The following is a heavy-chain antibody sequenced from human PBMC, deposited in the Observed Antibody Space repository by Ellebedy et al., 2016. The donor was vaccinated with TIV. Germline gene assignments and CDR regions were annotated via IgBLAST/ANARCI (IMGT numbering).Heavy chain of an antibody. D-gene: IGHD6-19*01. CDR1: GFTFSDYY. CDR2: ISTSGATI. V-gene: IGHV3-11*04. CDR3: ARGVGSGWYRHYYGMDV. Sequence: GGSLRLSCAASGFTFSDYYMSWIRQAPGKGLEWVSYISTSGATIYSADSVKGRFTITRDNANSSLFLQMNSLRAEDTAVYYCARGVGSGWYRHYYGMDVWGQGTTVTFSS. J-gene: IGHJ6*02.